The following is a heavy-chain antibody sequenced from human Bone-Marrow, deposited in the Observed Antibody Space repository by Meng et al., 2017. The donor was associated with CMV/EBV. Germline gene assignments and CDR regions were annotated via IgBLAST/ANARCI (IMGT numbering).Heavy chain of an antibody. J-gene: IGHJ4*02. CDR2: IYSAGAII. CDR1: GFTFTSYA. CDR3: AKSRRSGSGSDFDY. D-gene: IGHD3-10*01. V-gene: IGHV3-23*01. Sequence: ASGFTFTSYALNWVRQTPGEGLEWVSTIYSAGAIIYYADSVKGRFATSRDNSKNMLYLQMDSLRVEDTAVYYCAKSRRSGSGSDFDYWGRGALVTVSS.